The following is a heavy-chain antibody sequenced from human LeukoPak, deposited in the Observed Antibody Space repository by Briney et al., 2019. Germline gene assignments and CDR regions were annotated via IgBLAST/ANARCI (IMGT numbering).Heavy chain of an antibody. CDR1: GFSYISYA. Sequence: PGGSLRLSCAASGFSYISYAMTWVRQAPGKGLQWVSSITTTSDYIYYSDSVKGRFTISRDNAKNSLYLQMNSLRAEDTAVYYCAKVADYGYYAPLGHWGQGTLVTVSS. J-gene: IGHJ4*01. CDR2: ITTTSDYI. V-gene: IGHV3-21*01. CDR3: AKVADYGYYAPLGH. D-gene: IGHD4-17*01.